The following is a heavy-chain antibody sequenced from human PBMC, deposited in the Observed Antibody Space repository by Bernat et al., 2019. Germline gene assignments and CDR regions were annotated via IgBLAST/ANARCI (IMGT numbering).Heavy chain of an antibody. CDR1: GFTFSDYY. Sequence: QVQLVESGGGLFKPGGSLRLSCAASGFTFSDYYMSWIRQAPGQWLAWASYISSSSSYTNYADSVKGRFTISRDNAKNSLYLQMNSLRTEDTAVYYCAGGTSTSARYMDVWGKGTTVTVS. V-gene: IGHV3-11*05. CDR3: AGGTSTSARYMDV. J-gene: IGHJ6*03. CDR2: ISSSSSYT.